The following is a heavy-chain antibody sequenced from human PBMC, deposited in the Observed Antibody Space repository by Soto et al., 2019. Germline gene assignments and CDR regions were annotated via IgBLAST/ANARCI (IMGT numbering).Heavy chain of an antibody. CDR1: GYTFTGYH. D-gene: IGHD1-7*01. CDR2: INPNSGGT. Sequence: GASVKVSCKASGYTFTGYHLYWVRQAPGQGLEWMGWINPNSGGTNYAQKFQGRVTMTRDTSINTAYMELNSLRSDDTAVYYCATPRSPNSRDACGSWGQGTMVTVSS. CDR3: ATPRSPNSRDACGS. V-gene: IGHV1-2*02. J-gene: IGHJ3*01.